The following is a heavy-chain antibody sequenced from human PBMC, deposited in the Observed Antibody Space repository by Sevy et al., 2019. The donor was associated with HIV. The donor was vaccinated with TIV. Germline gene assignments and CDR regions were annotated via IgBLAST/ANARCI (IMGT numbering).Heavy chain of an antibody. V-gene: IGHV3-30*18. Sequence: GGSLRLSCAASGFTFSSYGMHWVRQAPGKGLEWVAVISYDGSNKYYADSVKGRFTISRDNSKNTLYLQMNSLRAEDTAVYYCAKDLEDIVVVPAAENYYGMDVWGQGTTVTVSS. CDR2: ISYDGSNK. D-gene: IGHD2-2*01. J-gene: IGHJ6*02. CDR1: GFTFSSYG. CDR3: AKDLEDIVVVPAAENYYGMDV.